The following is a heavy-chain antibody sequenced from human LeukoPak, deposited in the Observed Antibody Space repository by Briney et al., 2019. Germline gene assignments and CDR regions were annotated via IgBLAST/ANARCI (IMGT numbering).Heavy chain of an antibody. J-gene: IGHJ5*02. Sequence: GGSLRLSCAASGFTFSNYGMHWVRQAPGKGLEWVAVIWHDGSNKYYADSVKGRFTTSRDNAKNKLYLQMNSLRAEDTAVYYCARDGFCSSSSCYPLNWFDPWGQGTLVTVSS. V-gene: IGHV3-33*01. CDR2: IWHDGSNK. CDR3: ARDGFCSSSSCYPLNWFDP. D-gene: IGHD2-2*03. CDR1: GFTFSNYG.